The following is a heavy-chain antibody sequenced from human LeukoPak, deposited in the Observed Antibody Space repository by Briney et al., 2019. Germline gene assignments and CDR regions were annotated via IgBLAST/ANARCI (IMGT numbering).Heavy chain of an antibody. D-gene: IGHD1-26*01. Sequence: ASVKVSCKASGYTFSGYYMHWVRQAPGQGLEWMGWINPTSGSTNYAQTFRGRVTLTSDTSITTAYMELSRLKSDDTAVYYCAGGNLSGDHDFWGQGTLVTVSS. CDR2: INPTSGST. V-gene: IGHV1-2*02. CDR3: AGGNLSGDHDF. J-gene: IGHJ4*02. CDR1: GYTFSGYY.